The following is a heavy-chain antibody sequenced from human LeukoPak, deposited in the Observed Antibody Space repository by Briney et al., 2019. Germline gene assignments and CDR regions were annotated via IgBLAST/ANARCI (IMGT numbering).Heavy chain of an antibody. Sequence: GGSLRLSCAASGFTFDDYAMHWVRQAPGKGLEWVSGISWNSGSIGYADSVKGRFTISRDNAKNSLYLQMNSLRAEDTALYYCAKDMGIHWGQGTLVIVSS. CDR2: ISWNSGSI. CDR1: GFTFDDYA. J-gene: IGHJ4*02. CDR3: AKDMGIH. V-gene: IGHV3-9*01.